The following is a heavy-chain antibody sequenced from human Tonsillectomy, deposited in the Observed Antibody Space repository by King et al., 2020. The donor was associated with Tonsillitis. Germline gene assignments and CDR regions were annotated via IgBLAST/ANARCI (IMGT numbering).Heavy chain of an antibody. CDR3: AKGVVLWFGELLDFFDY. Sequence: VQLVESGRNLVQPGGSLRLSCAASGFTFSSYAMSWVRQAPGKGLEWVSAISGSGGSTYYADSVKGRFTISRDNSKNTLYLQMNSLRAEDTAVYYCAKGVVLWFGELLDFFDYWGQGTLVTVSS. CDR2: ISGSGGST. J-gene: IGHJ4*02. CDR1: GFTFSSYA. D-gene: IGHD3-10*01. V-gene: IGHV3-23*04.